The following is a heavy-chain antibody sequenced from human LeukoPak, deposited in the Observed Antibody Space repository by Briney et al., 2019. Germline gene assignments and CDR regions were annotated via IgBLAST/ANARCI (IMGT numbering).Heavy chain of an antibody. CDR3: AREIAPSTTYCSSTSCYRWFDP. D-gene: IGHD2-2*02. V-gene: IGHV4-59*01. CDR1: GGSISSYY. Sequence: SETLSLTCTVSGGSISSYYWSWIRQPPGKGLEWIGYIYYSGSTNYNPSLKSRVTISVDTSKNQFSLKLSSVTAADTAVYYCAREIAPSTTYCSSTSCYRWFDPWGQGTLVTVSS. J-gene: IGHJ5*02. CDR2: IYYSGST.